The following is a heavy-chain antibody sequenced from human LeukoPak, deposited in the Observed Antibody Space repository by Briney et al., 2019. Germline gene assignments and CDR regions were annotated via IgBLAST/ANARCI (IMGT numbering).Heavy chain of an antibody. CDR1: GGTFSSYA. D-gene: IGHD6-19*01. CDR3: ARDMAAAGAVADHDAFDI. CDR2: IIPIFGIA. J-gene: IGHJ3*02. V-gene: IGHV1-69*04. Sequence: GASVKVSCKASGGTFSSYAISWVRQAPGQGLEWMGRIIPIFGIANHAQKFQGRVTITADKSTSTAYMELSSLRSEDTAVYYCARDMAAAGAVADHDAFDIWGQGTMVTVSS.